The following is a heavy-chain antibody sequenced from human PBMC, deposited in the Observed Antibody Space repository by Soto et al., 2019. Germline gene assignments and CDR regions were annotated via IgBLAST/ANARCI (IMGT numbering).Heavy chain of an antibody. V-gene: IGHV3-30*18. CDR1: GFTFSSYG. J-gene: IGHJ5*02. D-gene: IGHD3-22*01. CDR3: AKELVVITKGWFDP. CDR2: ISYDGSNK. Sequence: GGSLRLSCAASGFTFSSYGMHWVRQAPGKGLEWVAVISYDGSNKYYADSVKGRFTIPRDNSKNTLYLQMNSLRAEDTAVYYCAKELVVITKGWFDPWGQGTLVTVSS.